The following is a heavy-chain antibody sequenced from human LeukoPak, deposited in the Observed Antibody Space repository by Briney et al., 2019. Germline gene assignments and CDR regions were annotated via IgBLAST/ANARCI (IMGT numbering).Heavy chain of an antibody. CDR3: ARDGVRDGLYFDR. J-gene: IGHJ4*02. D-gene: IGHD5-24*01. V-gene: IGHV3-7*01. CDR2: INQDGSEK. Sequence: GGSLRLSCAASGFTFSTYAMNWVRQAPGKGLEWVASINQDGSEKYYLDSVKGRFTISRDNAKNSLYLQMNSLRDEDTAVYSCARDGVRDGLYFDRWGQGTLVTVSS. CDR1: GFTFSTYA.